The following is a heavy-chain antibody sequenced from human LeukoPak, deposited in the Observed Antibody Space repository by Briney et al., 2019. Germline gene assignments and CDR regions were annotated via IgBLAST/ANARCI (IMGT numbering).Heavy chain of an antibody. CDR1: GYAFTSYG. CDR2: ISAYNGNT. D-gene: IGHD6-6*01. J-gene: IGHJ4*02. CDR3: ARDDYSSSSGLFGY. V-gene: IGHV1-18*01. Sequence: ASVKVSCKASGYAFTSYGISWVRQAPGQGLEWMGWISAYNGNTNYAQKLQGRVTMTTDTSTSTAYMELRSLRSDDTAVYYCARDDYSSSSGLFGYWGQGTLVTVSS.